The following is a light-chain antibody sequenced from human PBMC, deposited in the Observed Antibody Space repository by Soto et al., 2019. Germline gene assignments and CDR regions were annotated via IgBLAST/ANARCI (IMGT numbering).Light chain of an antibody. CDR3: QQYGSSST. Sequence: EIVLTQSPGTLSLSPWERATLSCRASQSVSNNYLAWYQLKPGQAPRFLIYGASTRATGIPDRISGSGSGTDFTLTISRLEPEDFAVYYCQQYGSSSTFGQGTRLEIK. CDR1: QSVSNNY. CDR2: GAS. V-gene: IGKV3-20*01. J-gene: IGKJ5*01.